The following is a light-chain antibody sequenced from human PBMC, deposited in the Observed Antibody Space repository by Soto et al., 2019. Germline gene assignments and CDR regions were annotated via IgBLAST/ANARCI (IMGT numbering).Light chain of an antibody. CDR3: QQRVNWPPSIT. CDR1: RSISNY. J-gene: IGKJ5*01. Sequence: EIVLTQSTVTLSFSPGQGSALSCRSSRSISNYLAWYQQKPCQAPRLLIYDASNRATGTPARFSGSGSGTDFTLTISSREPEDFAVYYCQQRVNWPPSITFGLGTRLDIK. V-gene: IGKV3-11*01. CDR2: DAS.